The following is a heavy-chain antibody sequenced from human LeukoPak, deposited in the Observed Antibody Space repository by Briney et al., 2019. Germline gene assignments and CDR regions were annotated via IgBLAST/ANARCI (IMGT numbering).Heavy chain of an antibody. CDR2: IYYSGST. V-gene: IGHV4-59*08. CDR3: ARLRSGGPIYYFDY. CDR1: GGSISSYY. Sequence: PSETLSLTCTVSGGSISSYYWSWIRQPPGKGLEWIGYIYYSGSTNYNPSLKSRVTISVDTSKNQFSLKLSSVTAADTAVYYCARLRSGGPIYYFDYWGQGTLVTVSS. D-gene: IGHD2-15*01. J-gene: IGHJ4*02.